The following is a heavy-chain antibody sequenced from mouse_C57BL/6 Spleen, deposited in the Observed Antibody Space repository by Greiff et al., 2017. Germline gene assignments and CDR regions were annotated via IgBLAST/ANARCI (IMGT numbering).Heavy chain of an antibody. V-gene: IGHV1-82*01. Sequence: VKLQESGPELVKPGASVKISCKASGYAFSSSWMNWVKQRPGKGLEWIGRIYPGDGDTNYNGKFKGKATLTADKSSSTAYMQLSSLTSEDSAVYFCARRDYGSVLYYAMDYWGQGTSVTVSS. J-gene: IGHJ4*01. D-gene: IGHD1-1*01. CDR2: IYPGDGDT. CDR3: ARRDYGSVLYYAMDY. CDR1: GYAFSSSW.